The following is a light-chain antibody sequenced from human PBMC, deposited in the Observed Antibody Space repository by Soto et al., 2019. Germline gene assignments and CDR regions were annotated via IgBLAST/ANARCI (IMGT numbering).Light chain of an antibody. CDR3: QHRRNWVS. CDR2: DTS. V-gene: IGKV3-11*01. J-gene: IGKJ3*01. Sequence: LTQSPAILSLSPGERATRSCTASQSVDTYIAWYQQRPGQHPRLLIHDTSHRASGVPARFRGSGSGTDFTLTSTSLGPEDFAVYFCQHRRNWVSFGPGTRL. CDR1: QSVDTY.